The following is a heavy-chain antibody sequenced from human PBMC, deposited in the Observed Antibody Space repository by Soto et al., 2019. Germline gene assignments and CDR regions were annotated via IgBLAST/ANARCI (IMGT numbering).Heavy chain of an antibody. CDR2: INPNSGGT. J-gene: IGHJ6*02. Sequence: GXSVKVSCNASGYPFTGSYMHWVRQAPGQGLEWMGWINPNSGGTNYAQKFQGRVTMTRDTSISTAYMELSRLRSDDTAVYYCARDSLRTARYYYYYGMDVCGQGTTVTVSS. D-gene: IGHD6-6*01. CDR3: ARDSLRTARYYYYYGMDV. CDR1: GYPFTGSY. V-gene: IGHV1-2*02.